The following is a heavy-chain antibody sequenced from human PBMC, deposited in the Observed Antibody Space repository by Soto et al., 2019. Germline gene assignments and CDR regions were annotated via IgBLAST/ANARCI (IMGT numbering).Heavy chain of an antibody. CDR1: GDSISSGGYY. CDR3: ARAPDAGFWRGVFDY. D-gene: IGHD3-3*01. V-gene: IGHV4-31*03. J-gene: IGHJ4*02. Sequence: SETLSLTCTVSGDSISSGGYYWSWIRQHPGKGLEWIGYIYYSGSTYYNPSLKSRVTISVDTSKNQFSLKLSSVTAADTAMYYCARAPDAGFWRGVFDYWGQGTLVTVSS. CDR2: IYYSGST.